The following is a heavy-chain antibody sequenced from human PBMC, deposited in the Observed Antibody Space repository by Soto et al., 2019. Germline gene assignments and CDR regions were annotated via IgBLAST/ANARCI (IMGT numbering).Heavy chain of an antibody. CDR1: VGSISSDDYY. Sequence: TLSLPCTFSVGSISSDDYYWTCIRQPPGKGLEWIGYIYYSGRTSYNPSLKSRVSISVDTSKNHFSLKLNSVSAADTAVYYCVRDRSNSLDYLDCWGRGTLVTVSS. CDR2: IYYSGRT. CDR3: VRDRSNSLDYLDC. J-gene: IGHJ4*02. V-gene: IGHV4-30-4*01. D-gene: IGHD4-4*01.